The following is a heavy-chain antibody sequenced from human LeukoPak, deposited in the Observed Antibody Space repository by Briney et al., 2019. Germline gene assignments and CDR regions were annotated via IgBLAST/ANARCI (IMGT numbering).Heavy chain of an antibody. CDR3: ARELGFLYYYYGMDV. CDR1: GGTFSSYA. V-gene: IGHV1-8*02. J-gene: IGHJ6*02. D-gene: IGHD2/OR15-2a*01. CDR2: MSPNSGNT. Sequence: ASVKVSCKASGGTFSSYAISWVRQATGQGLEWMGWMSPNSGNTGYAQKFQGRVTMTRNTSISTAYMELSSLRSEDTAVYYCARELGFLYYYYGMDVWGQGTTVTVSS.